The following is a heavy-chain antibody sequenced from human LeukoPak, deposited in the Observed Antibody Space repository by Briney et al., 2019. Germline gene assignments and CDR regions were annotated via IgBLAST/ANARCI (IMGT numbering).Heavy chain of an antibody. Sequence: GGSLRLSCAGSGFIFNNYAMHWVRQPPGKGLEWVSGISWNSGSIDYADSVKGRFTISRDTSKNTLFLQMNSLRAEDTAVYYCARSGGLQKFDYWGQGTLVTVSS. CDR2: ISWNSGSI. CDR1: GFIFNNYA. D-gene: IGHD4-11*01. J-gene: IGHJ4*02. V-gene: IGHV3-9*01. CDR3: ARSGGLQKFDY.